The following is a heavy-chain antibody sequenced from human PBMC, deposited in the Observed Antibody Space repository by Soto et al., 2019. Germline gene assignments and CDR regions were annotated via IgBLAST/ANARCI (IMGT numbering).Heavy chain of an antibody. V-gene: IGHV4-34*01. D-gene: IGHD3-3*01. Sequence: SETLSLTCAVYGGSFSGYYWSWIRQPPGKGLEWIGEINHSGSTNYNPSLKSRVTISVDTSKNQFSLKLSSVTAADTAVYYCARVDRWAIFGVVINHYYYYYMDVWGKGTTVTVSS. CDR3: ARVDRWAIFGVVINHYYYYYMDV. J-gene: IGHJ6*03. CDR2: INHSGST. CDR1: GGSFSGYY.